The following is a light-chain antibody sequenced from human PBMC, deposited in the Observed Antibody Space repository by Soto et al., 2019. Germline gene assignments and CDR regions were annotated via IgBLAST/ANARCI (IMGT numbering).Light chain of an antibody. J-gene: IGLJ3*02. V-gene: IGLV6-57*03. CDR1: SGSIASNY. CDR2: EDN. Sequence: LTQPHSVSESPGKTVTISCTRSSGSIASNYVQWYQQRPGSAPTTVIYEDNQRPSGVPDRFSGSIDSSSNSASLTISGLKTEDEADYYCQSYDSSNHPWVFGGGTKLTVL. CDR3: QSYDSSNHPWV.